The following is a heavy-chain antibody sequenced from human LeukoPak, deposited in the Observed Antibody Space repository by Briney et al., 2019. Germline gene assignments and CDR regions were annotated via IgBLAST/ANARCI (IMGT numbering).Heavy chain of an antibody. J-gene: IGHJ4*02. CDR2: INPTGGST. V-gene: IGHV1-46*01. CDR3: ALYSSTWY. CDR1: GYTFTTYY. Sequence: ASVKVSCKASGYTFTTYYIHWVRQAPGQGLEWMGIINPTGGSTAYAQKFQGRVTMTRDTSTSTVFMEVNSLRSEDTAVYYCALYSSTWYWGQGTLVTVSS. D-gene: IGHD6-13*01.